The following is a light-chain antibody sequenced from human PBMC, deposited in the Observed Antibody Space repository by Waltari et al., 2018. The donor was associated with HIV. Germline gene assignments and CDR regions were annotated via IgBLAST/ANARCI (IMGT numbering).Light chain of an antibody. CDR2: SNK. V-gene: IGLV1-44*01. CDR3: AVWDDSLNGWV. CDR1: SSNIGSNT. J-gene: IGLJ3*02. Sequence: QSVLTQPPSASETPGQMVTISCSGSSSNIGSNTVNWYQQLPGTAPKLLIYSNKQRPSGVPDRFSGSKSGTSASLAISGLQSEDEADYYCAVWDDSLNGWVFGGGTKLTVL.